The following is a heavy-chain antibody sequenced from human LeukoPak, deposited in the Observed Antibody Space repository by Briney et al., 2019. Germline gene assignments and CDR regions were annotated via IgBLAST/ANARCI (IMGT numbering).Heavy chain of an antibody. CDR2: IKYDGSEK. CDR1: GFTLSSYW. Sequence: PGGSLRLSCAASGFTLSSYWMSWVRQAPGKGQEWVANIKYDGSEKDYVDSVKGRFTISRDNAKNSLYLQMNSLRAEDTAVYYCARVSGRDFWSGYYCDYWGQGTLVTVSS. J-gene: IGHJ4*02. D-gene: IGHD3-3*01. V-gene: IGHV3-7*01. CDR3: ARVSGRDFWSGYYCDY.